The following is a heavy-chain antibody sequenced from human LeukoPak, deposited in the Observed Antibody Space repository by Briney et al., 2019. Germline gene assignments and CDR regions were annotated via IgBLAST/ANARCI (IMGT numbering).Heavy chain of an antibody. J-gene: IGHJ4*02. Sequence: GGSLRLSCAASGFTFSSYDMHWVRQATGKGLEWVSAIGTAGDTYYPGSVKGRFTISRDNSKNTLYLQMNSLRAEDTAVYYCAKVAHTMIVAGTFDYWGQGTLVTVSS. CDR1: GFTFSSYD. D-gene: IGHD3-22*01. CDR2: IGTAGDT. CDR3: AKVAHTMIVAGTFDY. V-gene: IGHV3-13*01.